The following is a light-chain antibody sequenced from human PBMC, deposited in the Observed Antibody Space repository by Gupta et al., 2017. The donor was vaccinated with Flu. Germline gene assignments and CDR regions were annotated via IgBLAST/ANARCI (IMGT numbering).Light chain of an antibody. Sequence: QSALTQPASVSGSPGQSITISWSGTSSDVGGSKYVSWYQHHPGKAPKLIIYEVSDRPRGVPDRFFGSKSDNTASLTISGLRPEDEANYYCSSDTSGNTLVIFGGGTKLTVL. J-gene: IGLJ2*01. CDR2: EVS. CDR3: SSDTSGNTLVI. V-gene: IGLV2-14*01. CDR1: SSDVGGSKY.